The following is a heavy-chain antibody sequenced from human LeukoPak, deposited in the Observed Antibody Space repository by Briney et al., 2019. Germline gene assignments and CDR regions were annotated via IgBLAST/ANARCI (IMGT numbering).Heavy chain of an antibody. Sequence: PGRSLRLSCAASGFTFSSYAMHWVRHAPGKGLEWVAVISYDGSNKYYADSVKGRFTISRDNSKNTLYLQMNSLRAEDTAVYYCARDAGSSGWSLTPYFDYWGQGTLVTVSS. V-gene: IGHV3-30-3*01. CDR3: ARDAGSSGWSLTPYFDY. J-gene: IGHJ4*02. CDR2: ISYDGSNK. D-gene: IGHD6-19*01. CDR1: GFTFSSYA.